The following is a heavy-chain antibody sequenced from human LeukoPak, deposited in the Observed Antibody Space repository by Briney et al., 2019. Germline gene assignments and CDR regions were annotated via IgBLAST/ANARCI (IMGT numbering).Heavy chain of an antibody. CDR3: ARRNYYYYGMDV. J-gene: IGHJ6*02. Sequence: SETLSLTCTVSGGSISSYDWSWIRQPPGKGLEWIGYIYYSGSTNYNPSLKSRVTISVDTSKNQFSLKLSSVTAADTAVYYCARRNYYYYGMDVWGQGTTVTVSS. CDR2: IYYSGST. CDR1: GGSISSYD. V-gene: IGHV4-59*08.